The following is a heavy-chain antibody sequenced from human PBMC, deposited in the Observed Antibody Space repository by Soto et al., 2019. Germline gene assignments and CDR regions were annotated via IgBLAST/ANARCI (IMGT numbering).Heavy chain of an antibody. CDR2: ISSSSSYI. J-gene: IGHJ4*02. Sequence: NPGGSLRLSCAASGFTFCSYSMNWVRQAPGKGLEWVSSISSSSSYIYYADSVKGRFTISRDNAKNSLYLQMNSLRAEDTAVYYCARDATTVVTPVDYWGQGTLVTVSS. D-gene: IGHD4-17*01. CDR3: ARDATTVVTPVDY. CDR1: GFTFCSYS. V-gene: IGHV3-21*01.